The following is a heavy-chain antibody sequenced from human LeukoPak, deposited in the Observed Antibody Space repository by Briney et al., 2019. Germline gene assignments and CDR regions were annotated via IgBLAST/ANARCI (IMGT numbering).Heavy chain of an antibody. J-gene: IGHJ3*02. V-gene: IGHV3-21*01. CDR3: ARPDYYDSSGYIDAFDI. D-gene: IGHD3-22*01. CDR2: ISSSSSYI. CDR1: GFTFSSYS. Sequence: PGGSLRLSCAASGFTFSSYSMNWVRQAPGKGLEWVSSISSSSSYIYYADSVKGRFTISRDNAKNSLYLQMNSLRAEDTAVYYCARPDYYDSSGYIDAFDIWGQGTMVTVSS.